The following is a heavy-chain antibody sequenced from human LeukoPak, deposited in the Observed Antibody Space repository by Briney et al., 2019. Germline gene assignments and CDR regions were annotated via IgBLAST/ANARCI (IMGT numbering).Heavy chain of an antibody. D-gene: IGHD1-26*01. J-gene: IGHJ3*02. CDR2: ISSSGDSI. CDR3: ARDRRVGATWSVGAFDI. Sequence: GGSLRLSWAASGFSLTTYEMNWVRQAPGKGMEWVSYISSSGDSIYYADSVKGRFTISRENAKNSLSLQMNSQRAEDTAIYYCARDRRVGATWSVGAFDIWGQGTTVTVSS. CDR1: GFSLTTYE. V-gene: IGHV3-48*03.